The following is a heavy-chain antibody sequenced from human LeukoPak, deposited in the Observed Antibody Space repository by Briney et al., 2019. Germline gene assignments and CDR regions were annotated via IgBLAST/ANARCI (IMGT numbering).Heavy chain of an antibody. CDR2: IYHNGVT. CDR1: DYSISSGYY. J-gene: IGHJ5*02. CDR3: ARRRYSSSWFHS. D-gene: IGHD6-13*01. Sequence: RPSETLSLTCNVSDYSISSGYYWGWIRQTPGKGLEWFGSIYHNGVTFYNPSLRSRLSISLDTSKNQFSLRLSSVTAADTAVYYCARRRYSSSWFHSWGQGTLVTVSS. V-gene: IGHV4-38-2*02.